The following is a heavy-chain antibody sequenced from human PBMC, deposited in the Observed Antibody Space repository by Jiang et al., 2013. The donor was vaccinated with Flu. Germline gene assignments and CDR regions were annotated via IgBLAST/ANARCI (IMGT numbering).Heavy chain of an antibody. Sequence: GLVKPSETLSLTCAVYGGSFSGYYWSWIRQPPGKGLEWIGEINHSGSTNYNPSLKSRVTISVDTSKNQFSLKLSSVTAADTAVYYCARESGGAFDIWGQGTMVTVSS. CDR3: ARESGGAFDI. J-gene: IGHJ3*02. V-gene: IGHV4-34*01. CDR1: GGSFSGYY. D-gene: IGHD3-10*01. CDR2: INHSGST.